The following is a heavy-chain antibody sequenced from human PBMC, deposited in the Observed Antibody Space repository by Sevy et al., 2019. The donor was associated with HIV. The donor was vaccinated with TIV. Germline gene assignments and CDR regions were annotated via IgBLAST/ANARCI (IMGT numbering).Heavy chain of an antibody. J-gene: IGHJ6*02. CDR1: GGTFSNYA. V-gene: IGHV1-69*13. Sequence: ASVKVSCKASGGTFSNYAISWVRQAPGQGLEWMGGFIPMFDTANYAHKFQGKVTLTAVGSTTTPYMELSSLSFDDTAVYYWAGSDFDSSGYSPLFYYGMDVWGQGTTVTVSS. CDR2: FIPMFDTA. D-gene: IGHD3-22*01. CDR3: AGSDFDSSGYSPLFYYGMDV.